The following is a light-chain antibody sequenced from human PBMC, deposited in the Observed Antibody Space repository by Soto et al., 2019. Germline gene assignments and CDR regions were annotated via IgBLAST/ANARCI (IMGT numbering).Light chain of an antibody. V-gene: IGLV2-23*01. J-gene: IGLJ3*02. CDR1: STDVGRFDL. CDR2: EGS. CDR3: CSYVASSTLV. Sequence: QSALTKPASVSGSPGQSITISCSGTSTDVGRFDLVSWYQQHPGKAPKLMIFEGSKRASGISNRFSGSTSGNTASLTISGLQAEDESDYFCCSYVASSTLVFGGGTKLTVL.